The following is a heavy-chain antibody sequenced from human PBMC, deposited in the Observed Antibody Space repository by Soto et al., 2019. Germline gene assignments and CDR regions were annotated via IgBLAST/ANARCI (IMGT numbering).Heavy chain of an antibody. CDR3: ARIAAAGMSDYYYYGMDV. CDR1: GYSFTSYW. V-gene: IGHV5-51*01. J-gene: IGHJ6*02. Sequence: GESLKISCKGSGYSFTSYWIGWVRQMPGKGLEWMGIIYPGDSDTRYSLSFQGQVTISADKSISTAYLQWSSLKASDTAMYYCARIAAAGMSDYYYYGMDVWGQGTTVTVSS. CDR2: IYPGDSDT. D-gene: IGHD6-13*01.